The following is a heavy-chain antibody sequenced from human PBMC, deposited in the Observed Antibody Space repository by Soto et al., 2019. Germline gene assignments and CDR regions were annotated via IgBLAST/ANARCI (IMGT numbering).Heavy chain of an antibody. CDR3: ARAPQTYDFWSGAFDY. Sequence: GALKGYSADSGVSCSDKKMNWVRQTPGKGLEWLSYISSSGGTIKYADSVKGRFTTSRDNAKNSLYLQMHSLRADDTAVYYCARAPQTYDFWSGAFDYWGQGTLVTVSS. D-gene: IGHD3-3*01. V-gene: IGHV3-48*03. CDR1: GVSCSDKK. J-gene: IGHJ4*02. CDR2: ISSSGGTI.